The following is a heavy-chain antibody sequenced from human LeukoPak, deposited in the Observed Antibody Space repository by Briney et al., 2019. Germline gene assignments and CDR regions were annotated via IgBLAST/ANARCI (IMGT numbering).Heavy chain of an antibody. CDR1: GVSFSSYC. Sequence: SESLSLTCAVYGVSFSSYCWSWIRQPPGKGLEWIAEINHSGSTNYNPSLKSRVTISVDTSNIQFSLKLSSVTAADTAVYYCARGRARTTFWGQGTLVTVSS. CDR2: INHSGST. V-gene: IGHV4-34*01. CDR3: ARGRARTTF. D-gene: IGHD3-16*01. J-gene: IGHJ4*02.